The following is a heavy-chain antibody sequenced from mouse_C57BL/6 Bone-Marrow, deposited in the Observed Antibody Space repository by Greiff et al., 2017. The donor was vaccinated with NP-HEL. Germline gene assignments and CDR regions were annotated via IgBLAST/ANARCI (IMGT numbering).Heavy chain of an antibody. CDR1: GYAFTNYL. D-gene: IGHD2-3*01. CDR2: INPGSGGT. V-gene: IGHV1-54*01. Sequence: QVQLKQSGAELVRPGTSVKVSCKASGYAFTNYLIEWVKQRPGQGLAWIGVINPGSGGTNYNEQFKGKATLTADNSSSTAYMQLSSLTSEDSAVYFCARCPYDGSFAYWGQGTLVTVSA. J-gene: IGHJ3*01. CDR3: ARCPYDGSFAY.